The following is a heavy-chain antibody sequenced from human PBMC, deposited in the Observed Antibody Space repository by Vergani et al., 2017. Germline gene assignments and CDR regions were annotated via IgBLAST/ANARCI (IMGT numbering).Heavy chain of an antibody. Sequence: QVQLVQSGAEVKKHGDSVTLSCKTSGYTFVNHPITWVRQAPGQGLEWMGWISPYNHKTLYSQKVEGRVTMTSDTSSSTVFLELRRLTSDDTAIYYCARSQMATNDFDLWGRGTLVTVSS. J-gene: IGHJ4*02. V-gene: IGHV1-18*04. CDR2: ISPYNHKT. D-gene: IGHD5-24*01. CDR1: GYTFVNHP. CDR3: ARSQMATNDFDL.